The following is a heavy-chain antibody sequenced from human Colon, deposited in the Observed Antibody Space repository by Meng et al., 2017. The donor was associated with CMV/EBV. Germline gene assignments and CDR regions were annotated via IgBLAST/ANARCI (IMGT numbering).Heavy chain of an antibody. Sequence: HVHVQGTAPGRVTPSETPSPTCTGLVGSTSTYCVRWFRQPAEEALGGLGRISTNRNTDYNTSLNSRATIWLDTSNNQFSLKLTSVTAADTAVYYCVRGGYSGTQTGGVQEYWGQGTLVTVSS. V-gene: IGHV4-4*07. J-gene: IGHJ4*02. D-gene: IGHD5-12*01. CDR1: VGSTSTYC. CDR2: ISTNRNT. CDR3: VRGGYSGTQTGGVQEY.